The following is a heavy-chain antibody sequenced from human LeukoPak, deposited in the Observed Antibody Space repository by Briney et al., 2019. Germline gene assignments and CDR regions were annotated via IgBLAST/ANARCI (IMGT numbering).Heavy chain of an antibody. CDR1: GGSVSSGSYY. V-gene: IGHV4-61*01. CDR3: ARMRRAAMANFDY. CDR2: IYYSGST. Sequence: SETLSLTCTVSGGSVSSGSYYWSWIRQPPGKGLEWIGYIYYSGSTNYNPSLKSRVTISVDTSKNQFSLKLSSVTAADTAVYYCARMRRAAMANFDYWGQGTLVTVSS. D-gene: IGHD5-18*01. J-gene: IGHJ4*02.